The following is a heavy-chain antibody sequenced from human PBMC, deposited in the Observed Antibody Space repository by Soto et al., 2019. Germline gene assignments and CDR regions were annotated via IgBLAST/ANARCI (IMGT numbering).Heavy chain of an antibody. CDR3: TREGNGWYEKSFDI. Sequence: EVQLVESGGGLVQPGGSLRLSCAPSGFTFSSYWMHWVRQTPGKGLEWVSRIKSDGSRTVYAESVKGRFTISRDSAESTVYMQMSSLRVEDTAVYYCTREGNGWYEKSFDIWGQGTTVTVSS. V-gene: IGHV3-74*01. J-gene: IGHJ3*02. CDR2: IKSDGSRT. D-gene: IGHD6-19*01. CDR1: GFTFSSYW.